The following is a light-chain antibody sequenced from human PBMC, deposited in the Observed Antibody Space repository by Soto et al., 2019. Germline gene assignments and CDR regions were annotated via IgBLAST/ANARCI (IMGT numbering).Light chain of an antibody. J-gene: IGKJ3*01. V-gene: IGKV3D-20*01. CDR3: QQYCSSPFT. CDR2: DAS. Sequence: EIVLTQSPATLSLSPGERATLSCGASQSVSRSYLAWYQQKPGLAPRLLIYDASSSATGIPDRFSGSGSGTDFTLTISSLEPEDLAVYYCQQYCSSPFTFGPGTKVDIK. CDR1: QSVSRSY.